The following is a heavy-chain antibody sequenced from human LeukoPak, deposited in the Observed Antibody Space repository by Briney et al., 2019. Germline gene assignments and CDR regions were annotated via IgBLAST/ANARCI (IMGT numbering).Heavy chain of an antibody. J-gene: IGHJ6*02. V-gene: IGHV4-59*01. CDR2: IYYSGST. CDR3: ARDRGVPAAISYYYYGMDV. Sequence: SETLSLTCTVFGGSISSYYWSWIRQPPGKGLEWIGYIYYSGSTNYNPSLKSRVTISVDTSKNQFSLKLSSVTAADTAVYYCARDRGVPAAISYYYYGMDVWGQGTTVTVSS. CDR1: GGSISSYY. D-gene: IGHD2-2*01.